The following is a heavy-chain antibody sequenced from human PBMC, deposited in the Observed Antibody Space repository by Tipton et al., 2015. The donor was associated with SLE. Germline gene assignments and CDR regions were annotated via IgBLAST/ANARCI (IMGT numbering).Heavy chain of an antibody. Sequence: QVQLVQSGSELKKPGASVKVSCKASGFTLSNYVMNWVRQAPGQGLEWMGWINTNTGNPAYAQGFSGRFVFSLDTSVTTAYLQISSLKAEDTAVYYCARGRRLDFGDAEWFATYYFDNWGQGPRSPSPQ. CDR3: ARGRRLDFGDAEWFATYYFDN. V-gene: IGHV7-4-1*02. D-gene: IGHD3-3*01. CDR2: INTNTGNP. CDR1: GFTLSNYV. J-gene: IGHJ4*02.